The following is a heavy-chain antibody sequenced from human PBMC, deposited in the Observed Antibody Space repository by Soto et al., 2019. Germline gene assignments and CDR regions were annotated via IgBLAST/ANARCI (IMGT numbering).Heavy chain of an antibody. Sequence: PGGSLRLSCAASGFTFSRVWMSWVRQAPGKGLEWVSSISSSSSYIYYADSVKGRFTISRDNAKNSLYLQMNSLRAEDTAVYYCARDSTLDYWGQGTLVTVSS. V-gene: IGHV3-21*01. CDR1: GFTFSRVW. CDR3: ARDSTLDY. J-gene: IGHJ4*02. CDR2: ISSSSSYI.